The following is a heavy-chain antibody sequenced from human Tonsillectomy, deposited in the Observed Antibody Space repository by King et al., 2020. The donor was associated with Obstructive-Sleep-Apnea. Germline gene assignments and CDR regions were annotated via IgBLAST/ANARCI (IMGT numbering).Heavy chain of an antibody. V-gene: IGHV3-21*01. Sequence: DVQLVQSGGGLVKPGGSLRLSCAASGFTFSSYSMNWVRQAPGKGLEWVSSISSSSSYIYYADSVKGRFTISRDNAKNSLYLQMNSLRAGDTAVYYCARDRSSGGYGMDVWGQGTTVTVSS. D-gene: IGHD6-19*01. CDR3: ARDRSSGGYGMDV. CDR1: GFTFSSYS. CDR2: ISSSSSYI. J-gene: IGHJ6*02.